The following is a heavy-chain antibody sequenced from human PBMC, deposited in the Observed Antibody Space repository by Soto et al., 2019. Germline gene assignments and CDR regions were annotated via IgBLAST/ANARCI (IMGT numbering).Heavy chain of an antibody. CDR2: INPNSGGT. V-gene: IGHV1-2*02. CDR1: GYTFTGYY. Sequence: EASVKVSCKASGYTFTGYYMHWVRQAPGQGLEWMGWINPNSGGTNYAQKFQGRVTMTRDTSISTAYMELSRLRSDDTAVYYCARDHGGDSSGYVPNYWGQGTQVTVSS. J-gene: IGHJ4*02. CDR3: ARDHGGDSSGYVPNY. D-gene: IGHD3-22*01.